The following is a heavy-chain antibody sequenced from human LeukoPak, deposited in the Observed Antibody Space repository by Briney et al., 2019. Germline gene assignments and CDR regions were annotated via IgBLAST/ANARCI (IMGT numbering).Heavy chain of an antibody. CDR3: ARAPGWNDGRFDY. Sequence: ASVKVSCKASGYTFTGYYMHWVRQAPGQGLEWMGWINPNSGGTNYAQKFQGRVTMTRDTSISTAYMELSRLRSDDTAVCYCARAPGWNDGRFDYWGQGTLVTVSS. CDR2: INPNSGGT. D-gene: IGHD1-1*01. V-gene: IGHV1-2*02. CDR1: GYTFTGYY. J-gene: IGHJ4*02.